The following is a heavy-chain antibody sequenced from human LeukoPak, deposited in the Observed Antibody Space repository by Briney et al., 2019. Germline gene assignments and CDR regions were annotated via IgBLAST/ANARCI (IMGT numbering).Heavy chain of an antibody. CDR3: ARGSGVGYYYYYYGMDV. Sequence: ASVKVSCKASGYTFTSYYMHWVRQAPGQGLEWMGWINPNSGGTNYAQKFQGWVTMTRDTSISTAYMELSRLRSDDTAVYYCARGSGVGYYYYYYGMDVWGQGTTVTVSS. V-gene: IGHV1-2*04. D-gene: IGHD1-14*01. CDR2: INPNSGGT. J-gene: IGHJ6*02. CDR1: GYTFTSYY.